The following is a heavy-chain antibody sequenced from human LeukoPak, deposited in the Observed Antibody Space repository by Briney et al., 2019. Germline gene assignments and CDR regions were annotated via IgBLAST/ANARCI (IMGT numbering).Heavy chain of an antibody. CDR1: GFTVSSNY. CDR3: AKDRADTGILDY. J-gene: IGHJ4*02. Sequence: PGGSLRPSCTASGFTVSSNYMSWVRQAPGKGLEWVSVLYSAGNTYYADSVKGRFTISRDNSKNTLYLQMNSLRAEDTAVYYCAKDRADTGILDYWGQGTLVTVSS. V-gene: IGHV3-53*01. D-gene: IGHD5-18*01. CDR2: LYSAGNT.